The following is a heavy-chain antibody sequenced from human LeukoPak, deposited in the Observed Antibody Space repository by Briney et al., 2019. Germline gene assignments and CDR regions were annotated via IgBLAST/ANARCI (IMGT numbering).Heavy chain of an antibody. V-gene: IGHV1-69*04. CDR3: AREGRWLQFLGI. CDR2: TIPMFGLT. J-gene: IGHJ4*02. Sequence: SVKVSCKPSGGTFGTFAVSWVRQAPGQGLEWPGRTIPMFGLTNITQKVQGRLTITADTATGTVYMDLDSLRSEDTAIYYCAREGRWLQFLGIWGQGTRVTVSS. D-gene: IGHD5-24*01. CDR1: GGTFGTFA.